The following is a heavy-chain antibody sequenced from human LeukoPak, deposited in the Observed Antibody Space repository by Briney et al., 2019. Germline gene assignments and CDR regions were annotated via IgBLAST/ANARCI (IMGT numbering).Heavy chain of an antibody. J-gene: IGHJ3*01. D-gene: IGHD3-3*01. CDR1: GGTFSSYA. CDR3: ARPAYYDFWSGPLHL. V-gene: IGHV1-69*13. CDR2: IIPIFGTA. Sequence: SVKVSCKASGGTFSSYAISWVRQAPGQGLEWMGGIIPIFGTANYAQKFQGRVTITADESTGTAYMELSSLRSEDTAVYYCARPAYYDFWSGPLHLWGQGTMVTVSS.